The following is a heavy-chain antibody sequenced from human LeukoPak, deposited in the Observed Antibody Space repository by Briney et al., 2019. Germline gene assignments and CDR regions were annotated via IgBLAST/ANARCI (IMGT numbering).Heavy chain of an antibody. J-gene: IGHJ6*02. CDR2: ISAYNGNT. CDR3: ARDQGSGWSPGGMDV. CDR1: GYTFTSYG. D-gene: IGHD6-19*01. V-gene: IGHV1-18*01. Sequence: AASVKVSCKASGYTFTSYGISWVRQAPGQGLEWMGWISAYNGNTNYAQKLQGRVTMTTDTSTSTAYMELRSLRSDDTAVYYCARDQGSGWSPGGMDVWGQGTTVTVSS.